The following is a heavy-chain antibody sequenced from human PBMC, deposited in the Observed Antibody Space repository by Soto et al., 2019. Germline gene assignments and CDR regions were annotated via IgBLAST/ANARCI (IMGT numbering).Heavy chain of an antibody. CDR1: GFSISSGGYY. J-gene: IGHJ6*02. V-gene: IGHV4-31*03. Sequence: SETLSLTCTVSGFSISSGGYYWTWIRQHPGKGLEWIGYNYYSGITYYNPPLKSRVTISLDTSKNQFSLKLSSVTAADTAVYYCARGSSIAGLYYGMDVWGQGTTVTVSS. CDR3: ARGSSIAGLYYGMDV. CDR2: NYYSGIT. D-gene: IGHD6-6*01.